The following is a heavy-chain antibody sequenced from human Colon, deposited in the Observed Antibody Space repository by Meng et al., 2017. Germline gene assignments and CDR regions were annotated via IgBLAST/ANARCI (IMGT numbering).Heavy chain of an antibody. CDR1: GGSFSGYY. CDR2: INHSGST. CDR3: ARGRYSGYLP. D-gene: IGHD5-12*01. V-gene: IGHV4-34*01. J-gene: IGHJ5*02. Sequence: QGQLQQWGAGLLKPSETLSLTCAGYGGSFSGYYWSWIRQPPGKGLEWIGEINHSGSTNYNPSLKSRVTISVDTSKNQFSLKLSSVTAADTAAYYCARGRYSGYLPWGQGTLVTVSS.